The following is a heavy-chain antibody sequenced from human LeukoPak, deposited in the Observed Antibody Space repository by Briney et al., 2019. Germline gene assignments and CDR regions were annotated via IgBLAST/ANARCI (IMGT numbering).Heavy chain of an antibody. D-gene: IGHD6-13*01. V-gene: IGHV4-30-4*01. CDR3: ARERGIAAAAPNWFDP. CDR1: GGSISSYY. J-gene: IGHJ5*02. CDR2: IYYSGST. Sequence: SETLSLTCTVSGGSISSYYWSWIRQPPGKGLEWIGYIYYSGSTYYNPSLKSRVTISVDTSKNQFSLKLSSVTAADTAVYYCARERGIAAAAPNWFDPWGQGTLVTVSS.